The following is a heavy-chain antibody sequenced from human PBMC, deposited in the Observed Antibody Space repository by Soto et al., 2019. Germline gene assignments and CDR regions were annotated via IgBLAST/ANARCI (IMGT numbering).Heavy chain of an antibody. CDR1: GYTFTNYW. CDR3: VSPTFGALTYFDF. V-gene: IGHV5-51*01. Sequence: VASVKMAGNAIGYTFTNYWIGWVRQTPWKGLEWMGIIFPGESDTRYNPSFEGQVTVSADEPISTAYLQWNTLKASAPAMYYCVSPTFGALTYFDFWRQGTMVTVSS. D-gene: IGHD3-16*01. CDR2: IFPGESDT. J-gene: IGHJ4*02.